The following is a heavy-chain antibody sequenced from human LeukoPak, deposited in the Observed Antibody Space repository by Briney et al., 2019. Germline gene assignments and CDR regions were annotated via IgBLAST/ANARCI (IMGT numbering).Heavy chain of an antibody. Sequence: GRSLRLSCAASGFTFSDYGMHWVRQAPGKGLEWVAVISHDGSNKWYVDSVKGRFTISRDNAKNSLYLQMNSLRAEDTAVYYCASLLILEDAFDIWGQGTMVTVSS. CDR3: ASLLILEDAFDI. CDR1: GFTFSDYG. CDR2: ISHDGSNK. J-gene: IGHJ3*02. V-gene: IGHV3-30*03. D-gene: IGHD2-21*01.